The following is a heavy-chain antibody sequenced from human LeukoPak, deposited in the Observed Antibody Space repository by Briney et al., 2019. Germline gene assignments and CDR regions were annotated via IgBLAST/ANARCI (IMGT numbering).Heavy chain of an antibody. V-gene: IGHV1-69*04. CDR1: GGTFSSYA. D-gene: IGHD3-3*01. Sequence: SVKVSCKASGGTFSSYAISWVRQAPGQGLEWMGRIIPIIGIANYAQKFQGRVTITADKSTSTAYMELSSLRSEDTAVYYCARGKGEWLLSYYFDYWGQGTLVTVSS. J-gene: IGHJ4*02. CDR2: IIPIIGIA. CDR3: ARGKGEWLLSYYFDY.